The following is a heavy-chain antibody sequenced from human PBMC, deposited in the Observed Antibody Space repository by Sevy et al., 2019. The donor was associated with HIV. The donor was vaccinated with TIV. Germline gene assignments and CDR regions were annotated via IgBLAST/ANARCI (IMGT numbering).Heavy chain of an antibody. CDR3: ARDCSSSSCLWGMDV. V-gene: IGHV3-7*03. CDR1: GFTFSSYW. J-gene: IGHJ6*02. D-gene: IGHD2-2*01. CDR2: IKRDGTEK. Sequence: GGSLRLSCAASGFTFSSYWMSWVRQAPGKGLEWVAHIKRDGTEKYDVDSVKGRFTISRDNAKNSRYLQMNSLRAEDTAVYYCARDCSSSSCLWGMDVWGQWTTVTVSS.